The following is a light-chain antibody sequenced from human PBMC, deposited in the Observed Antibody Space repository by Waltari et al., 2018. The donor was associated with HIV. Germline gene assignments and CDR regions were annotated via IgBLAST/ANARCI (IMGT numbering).Light chain of an antibody. CDR3: FSYAGNNYLL. CDR1: SSDIGLYNF. Sequence: QSALTQPPSASGSPGQSVTIPCAGTSSDIGLYNFVSWYQQHPGKAPKLMISEVSRRPSGVPDRFSGSKSGNTASLTVSGLQAEDEAAYYCFSYAGNNYLLFGGGTKLTVL. V-gene: IGLV2-8*01. J-gene: IGLJ2*01. CDR2: EVS.